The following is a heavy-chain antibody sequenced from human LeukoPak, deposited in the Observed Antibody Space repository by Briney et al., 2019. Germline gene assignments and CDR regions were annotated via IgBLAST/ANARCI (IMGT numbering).Heavy chain of an antibody. J-gene: IGHJ4*02. D-gene: IGHD2-15*01. CDR2: IYYSGST. CDR1: GGSISSYY. V-gene: IGHV4-59*01. Sequence: SETLSLTCTVSGGSISSYYWSWIRQPPGKGLECIGYIYYSGSTNYNPSLKSRVTISVDTSKNQFSLKLSSVTAADTAVYYCARGSVVVAATGSPDFDYWGQGTLVTVSS. CDR3: ARGSVVVAATGSPDFDY.